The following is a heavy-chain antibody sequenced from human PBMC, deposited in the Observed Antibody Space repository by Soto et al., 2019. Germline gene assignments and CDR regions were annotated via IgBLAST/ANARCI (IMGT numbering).Heavy chain of an antibody. J-gene: IGHJ3*02. D-gene: IGHD1-20*01. CDR2: ISYDGSNK. V-gene: IGHV3-30-3*01. CDR1: GFTFSTYT. CDR3: ARDPFRYNWNNDAFDI. Sequence: GGSLRLSCAASGFTFSTYTMNWVRQAPGKGLEWVAVISYDGSNKYYADSVKGRFTISRDNSKNTLYLQMNSLRAEDTAVYYCARDPFRYNWNNDAFDIWGQGTMVTVSS.